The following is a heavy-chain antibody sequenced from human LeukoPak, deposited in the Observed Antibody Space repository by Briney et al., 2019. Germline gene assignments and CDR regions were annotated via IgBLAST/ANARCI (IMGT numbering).Heavy chain of an antibody. CDR2: IYYRGST. CDR1: GGSISSYY. J-gene: IGHJ5*02. D-gene: IGHD3-9*01. CDR3: ARCSPYYDILTGYSNWFDP. V-gene: IGHV4-59*01. Sequence: PSETLSLTCAVSGGSISSYYWSWIRQPPGKGLEWIGYIYYRGSTNYNPSLKSRVTISVDTSKNHFPLQLSSVTAADTAVYYCARCSPYYDILTGYSNWFDPWGQGTLVTVSS.